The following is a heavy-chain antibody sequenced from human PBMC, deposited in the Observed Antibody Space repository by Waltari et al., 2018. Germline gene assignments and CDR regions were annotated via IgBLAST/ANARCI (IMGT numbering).Heavy chain of an antibody. CDR3: AGGPLISRYAFDI. CDR1: GYPFPSYD. V-gene: IGHV1-8*01. Sequence: QVQLVQSGAEVKKPGASVKVSCKASGYPFPSYDINWVRQATGQGLEWMGWMNPNSGNTGYAQNFQGRVTMTRNTSISTAYMELSSLRSEATAVYYCAGGPLISRYAFDIWGQGTMVTVSS. J-gene: IGHJ3*02. D-gene: IGHD2-2*01. CDR2: MNPNSGNT.